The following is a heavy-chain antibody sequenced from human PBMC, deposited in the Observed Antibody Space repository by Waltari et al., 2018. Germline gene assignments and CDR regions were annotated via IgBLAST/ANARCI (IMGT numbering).Heavy chain of an antibody. V-gene: IGHV3-48*03. J-gene: IGHJ4*02. D-gene: IGHD6-19*01. CDR3: AREAVAGIGDYFDC. Sequence: EVQLADSGGGLVQPGGSLRVSCAASGFTFSTYEMNWASQAPGKGLEWVSYISSSGISGYYADSVRGRFTISRDNAKNSLYLQMNSLRAEDTAVYYCAREAVAGIGDYFDCWGQGTLVTVSS. CDR1: GFTFSTYE. CDR2: ISSSGISG.